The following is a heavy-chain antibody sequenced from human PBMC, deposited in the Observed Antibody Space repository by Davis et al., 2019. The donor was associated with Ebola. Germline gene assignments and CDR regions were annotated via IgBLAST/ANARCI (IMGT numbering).Heavy chain of an antibody. CDR3: ARDRGFFWFDP. Sequence: GESLKISCAASGFTFSDNYMTWIRQAPGKGLEWVAYISYSGATIYYADSVKGRFTISRDNAKNSLYLQMNSLRAEDTAVYYCARDRGFFWFDPWGQGTLVTVSS. J-gene: IGHJ5*02. V-gene: IGHV3-11*04. CDR2: ISYSGATI. CDR1: GFTFSDNY. D-gene: IGHD1-26*01.